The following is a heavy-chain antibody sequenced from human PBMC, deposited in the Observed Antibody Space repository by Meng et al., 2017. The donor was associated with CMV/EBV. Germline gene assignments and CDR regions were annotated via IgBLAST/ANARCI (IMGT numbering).Heavy chain of an antibody. J-gene: IGHJ3*02. CDR1: GFTFSSYA. Sequence: LSLTCAASGFTFSSYAMHWVRQAPGKGLEWVAVISYDGSNKYYADSVKGRFTISRDNSKNTLYLQMNSLRAEDTAVYYCARELYYYDSSGYPQGNAFDIWGQGTMVTVSS. V-gene: IGHV3-30*04. D-gene: IGHD3-22*01. CDR3: ARELYYYDSSGYPQGNAFDI. CDR2: ISYDGSNK.